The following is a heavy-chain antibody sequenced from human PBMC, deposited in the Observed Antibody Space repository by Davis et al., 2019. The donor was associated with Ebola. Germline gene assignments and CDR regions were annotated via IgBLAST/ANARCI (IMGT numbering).Heavy chain of an antibody. V-gene: IGHV4-4*02. CDR3: AGYDTKGYYYMTDY. J-gene: IGHJ4*02. D-gene: IGHD3-22*01. Sequence: PSETLSLTCAVSGVSIRSNNWWSWVRQTPGKGLEWIGEIYHTGGINYNPSLKSRVPISLETSNNQFSLELTSVTAADTAVYYCAGYDTKGYYYMTDYWGQGLLVAVSS. CDR1: GVSIRSNNW. CDR2: IYHTGGI.